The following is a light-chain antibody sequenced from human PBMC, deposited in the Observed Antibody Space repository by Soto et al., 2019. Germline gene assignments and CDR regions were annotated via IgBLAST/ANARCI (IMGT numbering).Light chain of an antibody. J-gene: IGKJ1*01. V-gene: IGKV1-5*03. CDR3: QQHQTYST. CDR1: QSISVW. CDR2: QAS. Sequence: DIPMTQSPSTLSASVGDRVTITCRASQSISVWLAWYQQKPGKAPNLLIYQASRVESGVPSRFSGSGSGTEFTLAISSLQPDDFATCYCQQHQTYSTFGQRTKVQIK.